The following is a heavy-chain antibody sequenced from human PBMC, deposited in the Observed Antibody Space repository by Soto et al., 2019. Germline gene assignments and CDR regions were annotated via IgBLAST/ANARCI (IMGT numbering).Heavy chain of an antibody. J-gene: IGHJ4*02. V-gene: IGHV1-3*01. D-gene: IGHD2-15*01. CDR3: ARGTCSGGSCYSFHFEY. CDR1: GYTFTSYA. Sequence: QVQLVQSGAEVKKPGASVKVSCKASGYTFTSYAIHWVRQAPGQRLEWMGWINADNGNTIYSQNLQGRVTITRDTSASTAYMELSSLRSEDTAVYYCARGTCSGGSCYSFHFEYWGQGTLVTVSS. CDR2: INADNGNT.